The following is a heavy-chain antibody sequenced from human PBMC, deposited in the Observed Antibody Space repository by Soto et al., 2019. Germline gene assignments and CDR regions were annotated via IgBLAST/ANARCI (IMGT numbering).Heavy chain of an antibody. CDR3: AREAPGPDDFWSGYFFGGEDHRSSYYMDV. J-gene: IGHJ6*03. Sequence: GGSLRLSCAASGFTFSSYWMHWVRQAPGKGLVWVSRINSDGSSTSYADSVKGRFTISRDKAKNTLYLQMNGLRAEETAVYYCAREAPGPDDFWSGYFFGGEDHRSSYYMDVWGKGTTVTVSS. D-gene: IGHD3-3*01. V-gene: IGHV3-74*01. CDR1: GFTFSSYW. CDR2: INSDGSST.